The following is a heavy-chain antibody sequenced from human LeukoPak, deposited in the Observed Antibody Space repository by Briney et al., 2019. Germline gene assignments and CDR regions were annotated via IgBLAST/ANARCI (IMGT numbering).Heavy chain of an antibody. CDR2: IYHGGNT. J-gene: IGHJ4*02. V-gene: IGHV4-31*03. CDR1: GGSLSSGGYL. Sequence: SETLSLTCTVSGGSLSSGGYLWSWIRQNPGKGLEWIGYIYHGGNTYYNPSLKSRVTISVDTSKNQFSLKLSSVTAADTAVYYCARDRDTDDVWGQGTLVTVSS. D-gene: IGHD5-18*01. CDR3: ARDRDTDDV.